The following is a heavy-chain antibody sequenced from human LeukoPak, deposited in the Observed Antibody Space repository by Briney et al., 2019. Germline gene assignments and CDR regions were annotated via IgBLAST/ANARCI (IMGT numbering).Heavy chain of an antibody. Sequence: GGSLRLSCAASGFTFSSYWMSWVRQAPGKGLEWVSYISGSSTTIYYADSVKGRFTISRDNAKNSLYLQMNSLRAEDAAVYYCARGGHAGTIFDYWGQGTLVTVSS. D-gene: IGHD6-13*01. V-gene: IGHV3-48*04. CDR1: GFTFSSYW. CDR3: ARGGHAGTIFDY. CDR2: ISGSSTTI. J-gene: IGHJ4*02.